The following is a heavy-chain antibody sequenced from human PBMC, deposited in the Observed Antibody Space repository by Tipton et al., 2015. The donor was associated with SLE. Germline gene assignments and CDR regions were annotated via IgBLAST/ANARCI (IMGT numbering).Heavy chain of an antibody. CDR3: ARAKRDDYYYYGMDV. CDR2: IYYSGNT. Sequence: TLSLTCTVSGDSISNNGYYWGWIRQPPGKGLEWIADIYYSGNTYYNPSLKSRVTISVDTSKNQFSLKLTSVTAADTAVYYCARAKRDDYYYYGMDVWGQGTTVTVSS. CDR1: GDSISNNGYY. D-gene: IGHD3-16*01. V-gene: IGHV4-39*07. J-gene: IGHJ6*02.